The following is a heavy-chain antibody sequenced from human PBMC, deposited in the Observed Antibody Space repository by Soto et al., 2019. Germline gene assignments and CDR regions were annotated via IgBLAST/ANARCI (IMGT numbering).Heavy chain of an antibody. D-gene: IGHD5-12*01. Sequence: ASVKVSCKASGGTFSSYTISWVRQAPGQGLGWMGRIIPILGIANYAQKFQGRVTITADKSTSTAYMELSSLRSEDTAVYYCARDRRDGYNYFDYWGQGTLVTVSS. CDR2: IIPILGIA. J-gene: IGHJ4*02. V-gene: IGHV1-69*04. CDR1: GGTFSSYT. CDR3: ARDRRDGYNYFDY.